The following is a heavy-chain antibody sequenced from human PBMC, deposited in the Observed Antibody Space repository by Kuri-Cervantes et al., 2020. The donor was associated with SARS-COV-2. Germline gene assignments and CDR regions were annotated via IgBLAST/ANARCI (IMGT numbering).Heavy chain of an antibody. V-gene: IGHV3-48*02. CDR2: INSGSSIT. CDR1: GFTVSSYS. CDR3: ARDPSSYGDYVGSYFDY. Sequence: GESLKISCAASGFTVSSYSMNWVRQAPGKGLEWVSYINSGSSITYYADSVKGRFTISRDNAKDALYLQMSSLRDEDTAVYYCARDPSSYGDYVGSYFDYWGQGTLVTVSS. J-gene: IGHJ4*02. D-gene: IGHD4-17*01.